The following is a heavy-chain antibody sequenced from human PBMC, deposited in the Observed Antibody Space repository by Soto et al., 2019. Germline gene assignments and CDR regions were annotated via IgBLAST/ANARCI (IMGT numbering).Heavy chain of an antibody. Sequence: PGESLKISCKGSGYSFTSYWISWVRQMPGKGLEWMGRIDPSDSYTNYSPSFQGHVTISADKSISTAYLQWSSLKASDTAMYYCALRLAADDYYYGMDVWGQGTTVTVSS. J-gene: IGHJ6*02. D-gene: IGHD6-13*01. V-gene: IGHV5-10-1*01. CDR1: GYSFTSYW. CDR3: ALRLAADDYYYGMDV. CDR2: IDPSDSYT.